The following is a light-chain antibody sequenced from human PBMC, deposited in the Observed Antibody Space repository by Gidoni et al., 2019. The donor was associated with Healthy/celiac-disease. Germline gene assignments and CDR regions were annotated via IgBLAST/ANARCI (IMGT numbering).Light chain of an antibody. CDR3: QQYGSSLT. Sequence: ESVFTQSPGTLSLSPGERATLSCRASQSVSSSYLALYQQKPGQAPRLLIYGASSRATGIPDRFSGSGSGTDFTLTISRLEPEDCAVYYCQQYGSSLTVGGGTKVEIK. J-gene: IGKJ4*01. CDR2: GAS. V-gene: IGKV3-20*01. CDR1: QSVSSSY.